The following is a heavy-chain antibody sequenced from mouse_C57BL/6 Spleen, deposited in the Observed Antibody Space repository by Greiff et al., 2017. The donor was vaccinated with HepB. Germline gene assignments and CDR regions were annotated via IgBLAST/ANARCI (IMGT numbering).Heavy chain of an antibody. CDR3: ASYGSSYDAY. V-gene: IGHV1-81*01. J-gene: IGHJ3*01. Sequence: VMLVESGAELARPGASVKLSCKASGYTFTSYGISWVKQRTGQGLEWIGEIYPRSGNTYYNEKFKGKATLTADKSSSTAYMELRSLTSEDSAVYFCASYGSSYDAYWGQGTLVTVSA. CDR1: GYTFTSYG. CDR2: IYPRSGNT. D-gene: IGHD1-1*01.